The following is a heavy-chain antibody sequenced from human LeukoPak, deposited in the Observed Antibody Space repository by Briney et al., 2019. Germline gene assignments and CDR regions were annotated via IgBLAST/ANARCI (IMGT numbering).Heavy chain of an antibody. CDR1: GFTFSGSA. D-gene: IGHD2-2*01. CDR3: TTGCSSTSYDIDY. V-gene: IGHV3-73*01. Sequence: QPGGSLKLSCAASGFTFSGSAMHWVRQASGKGLEWVGRIRSKANSYATAYAASVKGRFTISRDDSKNTAYLQMNSLKTEDTAVYYCTTGCSSTSYDIDYWGQGTLVTVSS. J-gene: IGHJ4*02. CDR2: IRSKANSYAT.